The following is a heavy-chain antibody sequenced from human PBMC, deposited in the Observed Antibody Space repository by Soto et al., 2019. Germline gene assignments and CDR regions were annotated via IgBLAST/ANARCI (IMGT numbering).Heavy chain of an antibody. CDR1: GYTFTSYD. CDR2: MNPNSGNT. Sequence: QVKLVQSGAEVKKPGASVKVSCKASGYTFTSYDINWVRQATGQGLEWMGWMNPNSGNTGYAQKFQGRVTMTRNTSISTGYMELSSLRSEDTAVYYCASGYGDYYHDAFDIWGQGTMVTVSS. D-gene: IGHD4-17*01. J-gene: IGHJ3*02. V-gene: IGHV1-8*01. CDR3: ASGYGDYYHDAFDI.